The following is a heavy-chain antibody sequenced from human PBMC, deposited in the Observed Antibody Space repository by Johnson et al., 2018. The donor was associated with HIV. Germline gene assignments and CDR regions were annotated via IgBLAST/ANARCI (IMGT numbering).Heavy chain of an antibody. CDR3: ARERGYSGSYFGAFDI. D-gene: IGHD1-26*01. V-gene: IGHV3-48*01. CDR2: ISSSGSTI. Sequence: VQLVESGGGVVQPGTSLRLSCAASGFTFRSYGMHWVRQAPGKGLEWVSYISSSGSTIYYADSVKGRFTISRDNAKNSLYLQMNSLRAEDTAVYYCARERGYSGSYFGAFDIWGQGTMVTVAS. CDR1: GFTFRSYG. J-gene: IGHJ3*02.